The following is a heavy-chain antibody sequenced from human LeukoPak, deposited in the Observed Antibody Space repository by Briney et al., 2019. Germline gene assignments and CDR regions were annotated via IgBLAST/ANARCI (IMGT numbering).Heavy chain of an antibody. Sequence: PSETLSLTCTVSGGSISSSSYYWGWIRQPPGKGLEWIGSIYYSGSTYYNPSLKSRVTISVDTSKNQFSLKLSSVTAADTAVYYCARDRGSSPTWGQGTLVTVSS. CDR3: ARDRGSSPT. CDR1: GGSISSSSYY. V-gene: IGHV4-39*07. D-gene: IGHD6-13*01. CDR2: IYYSGST. J-gene: IGHJ5*02.